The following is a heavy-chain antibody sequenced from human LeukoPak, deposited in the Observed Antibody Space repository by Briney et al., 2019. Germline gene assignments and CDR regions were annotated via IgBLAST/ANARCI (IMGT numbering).Heavy chain of an antibody. CDR3: AKDLHNYGLDV. CDR1: GFDVSAMW. V-gene: IGHV3-66*02. J-gene: IGHJ6*02. Sequence: GGSLRLSCAASGFDVSAMWMIRVRQAPGKGLEWISVLASDDRTHYADSVKGRFSISRDNLKNTIYLQMSSLRVEDTALYYCAKDLHNYGLDVWGQGTTVTVSS. CDR2: LASDDRT.